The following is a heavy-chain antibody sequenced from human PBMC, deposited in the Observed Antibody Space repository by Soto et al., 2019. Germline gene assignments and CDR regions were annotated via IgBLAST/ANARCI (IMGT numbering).Heavy chain of an antibody. V-gene: IGHV1-8*01. CDR1: GYTFTSYD. D-gene: IGHD3-10*01. Sequence: ASVKVSCKASGYTFTSYDINWVRQATGQGLEWMGWMNPNSGNTGYAQKFQGRVTITADESTSTAYMELSSLRSEDTAVYYCARSEVFDPGSYYNSVGAFDIWGQGTMVTV. CDR2: MNPNSGNT. J-gene: IGHJ3*02. CDR3: ARSEVFDPGSYYNSVGAFDI.